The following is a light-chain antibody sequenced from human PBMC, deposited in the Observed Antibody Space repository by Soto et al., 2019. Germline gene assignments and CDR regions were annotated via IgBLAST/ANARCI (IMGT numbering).Light chain of an antibody. CDR1: RAISTW. J-gene: IGKJ4*01. CDR2: DAS. V-gene: IGKV1-5*01. Sequence: DIQMTQSPSTLSASLGDRVTITGRASRAISTWLAWYQQKPGKAPNLLIYDASSLQSGVPSRFSGSGSGTEFTLTISSLQPDDFATYYCQQYGYHLGGGTKVDIK. CDR3: QQYGYH.